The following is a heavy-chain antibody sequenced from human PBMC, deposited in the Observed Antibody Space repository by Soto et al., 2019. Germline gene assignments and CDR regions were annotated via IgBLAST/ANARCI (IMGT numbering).Heavy chain of an antibody. CDR3: ARMNYYDTSGYPFDY. Sequence: SETLSLTCTVSGGSIRSYYWSWIRQPPGKGLEWIGYIYFRGTTNYNPSLKSRVTMSADTSKNQFSLKLNSVTAADTAVYYCARMNYYDTSGYPFDYWGQGMMVTVS. V-gene: IGHV4-59*01. CDR2: IYFRGTT. D-gene: IGHD3-22*01. J-gene: IGHJ4*02. CDR1: GGSIRSYY.